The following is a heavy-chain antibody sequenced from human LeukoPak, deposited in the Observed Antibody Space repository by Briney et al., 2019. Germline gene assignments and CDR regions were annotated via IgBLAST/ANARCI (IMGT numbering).Heavy chain of an antibody. D-gene: IGHD1-26*01. CDR3: ARDWELHCADY. V-gene: IGHV3-30*03. CDR1: GFTFSSYG. J-gene: IGHJ4*02. CDR2: ISYDGSNK. Sequence: GGSPRLSCAASGFTFSSYGMHWVRQAPGKGLEWVAVISYDGSNKYYADSVKGRFTISRDNAKNSLYLQMNSLRAEDTAVYYCARDWELHCADYWGQGTLVTVSS.